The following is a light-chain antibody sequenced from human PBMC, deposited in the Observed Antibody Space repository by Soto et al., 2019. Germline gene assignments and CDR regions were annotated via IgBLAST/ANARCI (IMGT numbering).Light chain of an antibody. Sequence: DIPMTQSPSTLSASIGDRVTITCRASQSIDSWLAWYQQKPGKGPKLLIYKAPSLQTGVPSRFSGSGSGTEFTLTISSLQADDFATYYCQHYNSYSRTFGQGTKVEVK. J-gene: IGKJ1*01. CDR3: QHYNSYSRT. CDR1: QSIDSW. CDR2: KAP. V-gene: IGKV1-5*03.